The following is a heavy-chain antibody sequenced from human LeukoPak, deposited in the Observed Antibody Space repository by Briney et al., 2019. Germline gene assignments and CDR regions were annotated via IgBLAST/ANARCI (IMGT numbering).Heavy chain of an antibody. CDR1: GFTVSSNY. V-gene: IGHV3-53*05. CDR3: ARGGFIVVVTAKGLD. Sequence: PGGSLRLSCAASGFTVSSNYMSWVRQAPGKGLEWVSVIYSGGSTYYADSVKGRFTISRDNSKNTLYLQMNSLRAEDTAVYYCARGGFIVVVTAKGLDWGQGTLVTVSS. D-gene: IGHD2-21*02. CDR2: IYSGGST. J-gene: IGHJ4*02.